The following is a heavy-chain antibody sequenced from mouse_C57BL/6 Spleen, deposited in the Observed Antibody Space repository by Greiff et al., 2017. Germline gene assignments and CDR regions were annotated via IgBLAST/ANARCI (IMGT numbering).Heavy chain of an antibody. J-gene: IGHJ3*01. CDR1: GYTFTRYW. V-gene: IGHV1-55*01. Sequence: QVQLQQPGAELVKPGASVKMSCKASGYTFTRYWITWVKQRPGPGLEWIGDIYPGSGSTNYTEKFKSKATLTVDTSSSTAYMQLSSLASEDSAVYYSARSALDYYGSNPFAYWGQGTLVTVSA. CDR3: ARSALDYYGSNPFAY. D-gene: IGHD1-1*01. CDR2: IYPGSGST.